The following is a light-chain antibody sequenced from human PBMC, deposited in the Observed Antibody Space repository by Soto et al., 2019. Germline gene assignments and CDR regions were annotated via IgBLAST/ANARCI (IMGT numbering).Light chain of an antibody. CDR1: QSVSSY. J-gene: IGKJ2*01. V-gene: IGKV3-11*01. CDR3: QQRSSWPDT. Sequence: EIVLTQSPATLSLSPGERATLSCRASQSVSSYLAWYQQKPGQAPRLLIYDASNRATGIPARFSGSGSGTDFTLTISSLEPEDFAVYYCQQRSSWPDTFGQGTKREIK. CDR2: DAS.